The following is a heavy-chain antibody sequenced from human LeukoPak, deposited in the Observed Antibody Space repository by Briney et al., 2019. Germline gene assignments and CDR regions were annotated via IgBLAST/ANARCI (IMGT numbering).Heavy chain of an antibody. CDR1: GGTFSTYT. CDR3: ARDGGRYYDILTGQYYFDY. V-gene: IGHV1-69*13. Sequence: GASVKVSCKASGGTFSTYTISWVRQAPGQGLEWVGGIIPILGTTNYAQKFQGRVTITADDSTSTTYMELSSLRSDDTAVYYCARDGGRYYDILTGQYYFDYWGQGTLVTVSS. CDR2: IIPILGTT. J-gene: IGHJ4*02. D-gene: IGHD3-9*01.